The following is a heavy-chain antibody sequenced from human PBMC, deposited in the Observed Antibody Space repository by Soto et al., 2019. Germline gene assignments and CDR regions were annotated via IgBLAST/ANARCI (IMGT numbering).Heavy chain of an antibody. Sequence: SETLSLTCTVSGDSITSGDYYWSWVRQPPGKGLEWIGYVYYSGSTYYNPSLKSRATISVDTSKNQFSLKLNSVTVADTAVYYCARRRLPGVMGGWLDPWGQGTLVTVSS. J-gene: IGHJ5*02. CDR3: ARRRLPGVMGGWLDP. V-gene: IGHV4-30-4*01. D-gene: IGHD3-16*01. CDR2: VYYSGST. CDR1: GDSITSGDYY.